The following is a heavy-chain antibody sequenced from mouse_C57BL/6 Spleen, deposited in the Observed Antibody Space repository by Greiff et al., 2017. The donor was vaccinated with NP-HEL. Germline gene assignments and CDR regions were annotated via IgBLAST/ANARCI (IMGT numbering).Heavy chain of an antibody. J-gene: IGHJ3*01. D-gene: IGHD1-1*01. CDR3: ARSLITTVVARGFAY. V-gene: IGHV1-82*01. CDR1: GYAFSSSW. CDR2: IYPGDGDT. Sequence: QVTLKVCGPELVKPGASVKISCKASGYAFSSSWMNWVKQRPGKGLEWIGRIYPGDGDTNYNGKFKGKATLTADKSSSTAYMQLSSLTSEDSAVYFCARSLITTVVARGFAYWGQGTLVTVSA.